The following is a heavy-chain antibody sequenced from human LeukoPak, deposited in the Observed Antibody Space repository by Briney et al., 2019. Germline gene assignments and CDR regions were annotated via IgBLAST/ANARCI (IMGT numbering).Heavy chain of an antibody. CDR1: GASISSYY. V-gene: IGHV4-59*08. D-gene: IGHD3-22*01. J-gene: IGHJ4*02. Sequence: SETLSLTCTVSGASISSYYWSWIRQSPGKELEWIGYIYYIGTTSHNPSLKSRVTISVDTSKNQFSLKLSSVTAADTAVYYCARAPAFNGHYFLDYWGQGTLVTVSS. CDR3: ARAPAFNGHYFLDY. CDR2: IYYIGTT.